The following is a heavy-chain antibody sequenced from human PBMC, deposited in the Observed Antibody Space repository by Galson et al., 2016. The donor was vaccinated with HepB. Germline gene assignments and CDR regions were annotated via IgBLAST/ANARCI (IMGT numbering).Heavy chain of an antibody. J-gene: IGHJ6*04. CDR2: VNPNSGDT. V-gene: IGHV1-8*02. CDR3: ARNGPHYVLRKYYVMDV. D-gene: IGHD2-8*01. Sequence: SVKVSCKASGYTFTGYYMHWVRQAPGQGLEWMGWVNPNSGDTGYAQKFQGTVTMTRNTSISTAYMELSSLRSEDTAVYFCARNGPHYVLRKYYVMDVWGKGTTVTVSS. CDR1: GYTFTGYY.